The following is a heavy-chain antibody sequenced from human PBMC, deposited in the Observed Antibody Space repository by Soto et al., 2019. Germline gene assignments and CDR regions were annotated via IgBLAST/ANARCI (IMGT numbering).Heavy chain of an antibody. CDR1: GYTFSAYY. V-gene: IGHV1-2*02. J-gene: IGHJ4*02. D-gene: IGHD3-9*01. CDR3: ARWSYDILTGYCSQFDY. CDR2: INPKSGDT. Sequence: QVHLVQSGAEVKKPGASVKVSCKASGYTFSAYYMHWVRQAPGQGLEWMGWINPKSGDTNYAQKFQGRVTITADESTSTAYMELSSLRSEDTAVYYCARWSYDILTGYCSQFDYWGQGTLVTVSS.